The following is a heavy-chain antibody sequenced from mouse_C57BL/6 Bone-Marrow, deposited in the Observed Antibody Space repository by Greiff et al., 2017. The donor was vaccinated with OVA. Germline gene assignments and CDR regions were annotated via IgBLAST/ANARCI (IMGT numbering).Heavy chain of an antibody. CDR2: IYPGSGNT. J-gene: IGHJ4*01. D-gene: IGHD1-1*01. CDR3: ARPITTVVAPYAMDY. CDR1: GYTFPDYY. V-gene: IGHV1-76*01. Sequence: QVQLKESGAELVRPGASVKLSCKASGYTFPDYYINWVKQRPGQGLEWIARIYPGSGNTYYNEKFKGKATLTAEKSSSTAYMQLSSLTSEDSAVYFCARPITTVVAPYAMDYWGQGTSGTVSS.